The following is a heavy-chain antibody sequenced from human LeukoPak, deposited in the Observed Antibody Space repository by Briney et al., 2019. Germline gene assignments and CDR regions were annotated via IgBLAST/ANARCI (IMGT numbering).Heavy chain of an antibody. D-gene: IGHD1-26*01. CDR2: IRYDGSNQ. V-gene: IGHV3-30*02. CDR1: GFTFSNYG. Sequence: PGESLRLSCAASGFTFSNYGMHWVRQAPGKGLESVAFIRYDGSNQYYADSVKGRFTISRDNAKKSLYLQMNSLRTEDMAFYYCAKDLAYGGGSYSFDAFDIWGQGTLVTVSS. J-gene: IGHJ3*02. CDR3: AKDLAYGGGSYSFDAFDI.